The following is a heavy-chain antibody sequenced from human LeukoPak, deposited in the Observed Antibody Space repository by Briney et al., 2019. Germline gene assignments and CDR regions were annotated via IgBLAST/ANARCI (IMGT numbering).Heavy chain of an antibody. CDR3: ARSPSWQPFSWFDP. CDR1: GFTFSDYY. J-gene: IGHJ5*02. CDR2: ISSSGSTI. V-gene: IGHV3-11*01. Sequence: GSLRLSCAASGFTFSDYYMSWIRQAPGKGLEWVSYISSSGSTIYYADSVKGRFTISRDNAKNSLYLQMNSLRAEDTAVYYCARSPSWQPFSWFDPWGQGTLVTVSS. D-gene: IGHD6-13*01.